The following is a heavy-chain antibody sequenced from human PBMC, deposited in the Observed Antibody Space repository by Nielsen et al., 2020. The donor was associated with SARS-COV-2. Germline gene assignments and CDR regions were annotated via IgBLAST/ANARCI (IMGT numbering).Heavy chain of an antibody. CDR1: GFTFDDYA. CDR2: INWNSGSI. CDR3: ASSGWLDY. V-gene: IGHV3-9*01. D-gene: IGHD6-19*01. J-gene: IGHJ4*02. Sequence: SLKISCAASGFTFDDYAMHWVRQAPGKGLEWVSGINWNSGSIGYADSVKGRFIISRDNAKNSLYLQMNSLRAEDTAVYYCASSGWLDYWGQGTLVTVSS.